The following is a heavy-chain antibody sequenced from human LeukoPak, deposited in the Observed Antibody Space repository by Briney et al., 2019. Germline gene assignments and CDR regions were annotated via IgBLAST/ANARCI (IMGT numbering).Heavy chain of an antibody. J-gene: IGHJ3*02. CDR2: INTDGSST. CDR1: GFTFSSYW. V-gene: IGHV3-74*01. CDR3: ARWELLDAFDI. D-gene: IGHD1-26*01. Sequence: GGSLRLSCAASGFTFSSYWMHWVRQAPGKGLVWVSRINTDGSSTSYADSVKGRFTISRDNAKNTLYLQMNSLRAEDTAVYYCARWELLDAFDIWGQGTMVTVSS.